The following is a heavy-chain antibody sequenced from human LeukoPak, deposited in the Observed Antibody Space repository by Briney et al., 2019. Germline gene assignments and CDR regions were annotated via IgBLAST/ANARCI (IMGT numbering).Heavy chain of an antibody. CDR3: ARYSNFLRYYYYMDV. V-gene: IGHV1-18*01. CDR2: ISAYNGDT. D-gene: IGHD4-11*01. CDR1: GYTFTSYG. Sequence: ASVKLSCKASGYTFTSYGISWVRQAPGQGLEWMGWISAYNGDTNYAQKLQGRVTMTTDTSTSTAYMELRSLRSDDTAVYYCARYSNFLRYYYYMDVWGKGTTVTVSS. J-gene: IGHJ6*03.